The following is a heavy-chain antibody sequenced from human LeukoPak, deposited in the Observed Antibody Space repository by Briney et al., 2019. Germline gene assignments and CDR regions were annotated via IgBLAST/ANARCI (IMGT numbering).Heavy chain of an antibody. CDR1: GFTFSSYS. J-gene: IGHJ4*02. V-gene: IGHV3-21*01. Sequence: AGGSLRLSCAASGFTFSSYSMNWVRQAPGKGLEWVSSISSSSSYIYYADSVKGRFTISRDNAKNSLYLQMNSLRAEDTAVYYCAREMTTVVTPPSYFDYWGQGTLVTVSS. D-gene: IGHD4-23*01. CDR2: ISSSSSYI. CDR3: AREMTTVVTPPSYFDY.